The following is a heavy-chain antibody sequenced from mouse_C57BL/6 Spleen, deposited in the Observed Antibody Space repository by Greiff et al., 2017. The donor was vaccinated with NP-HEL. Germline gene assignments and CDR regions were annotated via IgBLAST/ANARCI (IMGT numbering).Heavy chain of an antibody. J-gene: IGHJ2*01. CDR1: GYTFTSYW. CDR2: IDPSDSET. D-gene: IGHD2-3*01. Sequence: QVQLQQPGAELVRPGSLVKLSCKASGYTFTSYWMHWVKQRPIQGLEWIGNIDPSDSETHYNQKFKDKATLTVDKSSSTAYMQLSSLTSEDSAVDYCARSIYDGYPYYFDYWGQGTTLTVSS. CDR3: ARSIYDGYPYYFDY. V-gene: IGHV1-52*01.